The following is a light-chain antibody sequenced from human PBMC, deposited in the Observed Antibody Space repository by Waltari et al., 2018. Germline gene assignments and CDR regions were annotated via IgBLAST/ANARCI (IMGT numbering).Light chain of an antibody. J-gene: IGKJ3*01. Sequence: DIQMTQSPSSLSASVGDRVTITCRASQSISSYLNWYQQKPGKAPKLLIYAASSLQSGVPSRFSCSGSGTDFTLTISSLQPEDFATYYCQQSYSTLLTFGPGTKVDIK. CDR3: QQSYSTLLT. CDR2: AAS. CDR1: QSISSY. V-gene: IGKV1-39*01.